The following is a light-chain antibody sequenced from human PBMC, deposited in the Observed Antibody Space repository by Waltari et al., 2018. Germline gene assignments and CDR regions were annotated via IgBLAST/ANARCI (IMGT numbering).Light chain of an antibody. CDR1: SSNIGNNY. CDR2: EDN. Sequence: QSVLTQPPSVSAAPGQRVTISCSGGSSNIGNNYVSWYRQFPGTAPKLPIFEDNERPSVVPGRFSGSKSGTSATLDITGLQAGDEADYYCGTWDSSLSGAVFGGGTHLTVL. J-gene: IGLJ7*01. CDR3: GTWDSSLSGAV. V-gene: IGLV1-51*02.